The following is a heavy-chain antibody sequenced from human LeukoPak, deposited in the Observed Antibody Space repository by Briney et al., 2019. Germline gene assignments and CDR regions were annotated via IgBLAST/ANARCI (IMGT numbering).Heavy chain of an antibody. CDR1: GGSISSSSYY. D-gene: IGHD3-9*01. Sequence: SETLSLTCTVSGGSISSSSYYWGWIRQPPGKGLEWIGSIYYSGSTYYNPSLKSRVTISVDTSKNQFSLKLSSVTAADTAMYYCARGVFDWIFSSYWYFDVWGRGTLVSVSS. CDR3: ARGVFDWIFSSYWYFDV. CDR2: IYYSGST. J-gene: IGHJ2*01. V-gene: IGHV4-39*01.